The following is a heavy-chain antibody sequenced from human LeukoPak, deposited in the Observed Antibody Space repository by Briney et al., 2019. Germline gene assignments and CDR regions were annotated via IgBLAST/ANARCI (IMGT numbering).Heavy chain of an antibody. Sequence: ASVKVSCKASGYTFTGYYMHWVRQAPGQGLEWMGWINPNIGGTNYAQKFQGRVTMTRDTSSSTAYMELSRLRSDDTAVYYCARGSYQEYAFDIWGQGTMVTVSS. D-gene: IGHD3-10*01. CDR3: ARGSYQEYAFDI. V-gene: IGHV1-2*02. CDR2: INPNIGGT. CDR1: GYTFTGYY. J-gene: IGHJ3*02.